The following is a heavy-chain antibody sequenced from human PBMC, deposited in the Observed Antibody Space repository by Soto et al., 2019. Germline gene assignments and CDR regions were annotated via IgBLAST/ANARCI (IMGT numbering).Heavy chain of an antibody. V-gene: IGHV3-23*01. CDR3: VKTEVGGSTWPYFDY. CDR2: ISTRGDKT. Sequence: GGSLRLSCAASGFTFSSYAMRWVRQAPGKGPEWVSGISTRGDKTYYADSVKGRFTVSRDNSRNMLFLQMNSLRAEDTAVYFCVKTEVGGSTWPYFDYWGQGTLVTVCS. CDR1: GFTFSSYA. D-gene: IGHD6-13*01. J-gene: IGHJ4*02.